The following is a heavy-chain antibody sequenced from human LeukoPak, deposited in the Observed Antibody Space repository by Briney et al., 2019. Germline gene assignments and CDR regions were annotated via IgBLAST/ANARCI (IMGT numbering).Heavy chain of an antibody. V-gene: IGHV1-46*01. D-gene: IGHD3-22*01. J-gene: IGHJ4*02. CDR1: GYTFTSYY. Sequence: ASVKVSCKAPGYTFTSYYMHWVRQAPGQGLEWMGIINPSGGSTSYAQKFQGRVTMTRDTSTSTVYMELSRLRSDDTAVYYCAREQYYYDSSGSGFDYWGQGTLVTVSS. CDR3: AREQYYYDSSGSGFDY. CDR2: INPSGGST.